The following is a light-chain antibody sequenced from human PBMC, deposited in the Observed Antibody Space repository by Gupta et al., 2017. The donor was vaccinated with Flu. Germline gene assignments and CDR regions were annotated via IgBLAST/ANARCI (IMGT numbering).Light chain of an antibody. CDR1: SSNIGAGYD. CDR3: QSYDSSVFEV. CDR2: GNS. Sequence: QSLLTQPPSVSGAPGQRVTISCTGSSSNIGAGYDVHWYHQLPGTAPKLLIYGNSNRPSGVPDRFSGSKSGTSAPLAITGLQAEDEADYYCQSYDSSVFEVFGGGTKLTVL. V-gene: IGLV1-40*01. J-gene: IGLJ3*02.